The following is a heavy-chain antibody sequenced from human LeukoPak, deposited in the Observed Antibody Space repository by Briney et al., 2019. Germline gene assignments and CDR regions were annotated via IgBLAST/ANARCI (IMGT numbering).Heavy chain of an antibody. D-gene: IGHD3-22*01. CDR3: ARGGPYYYDSSGTPY. V-gene: IGHV1-69*05. CDR2: IIPIFGTA. Sequence: VASVKVSCKASGGTFSSYAISWVRQAPGQGLEWMGRIIPIFGTANYAQKFQGRVTITTDESTSTAYMELSSLRSEDTAVYYCARGGPYYYDSSGTPYWGQGTLVTVSS. CDR1: GGTFSSYA. J-gene: IGHJ4*02.